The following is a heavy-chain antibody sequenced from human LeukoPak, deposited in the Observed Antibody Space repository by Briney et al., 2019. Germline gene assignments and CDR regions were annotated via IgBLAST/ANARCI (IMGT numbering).Heavy chain of an antibody. Sequence: HPGGSLRLSCAASGFTFSSYGMHWVRQAPGKGLEWVAVISYDGSNKYYADSVKGRFTISRDNSKNTLYLRMNSLRAEDTAVYYCAKDLGWSYSDYWGQGTLVTVSS. D-gene: IGHD6-19*01. J-gene: IGHJ4*02. CDR1: GFTFSSYG. CDR3: AKDLGWSYSDY. V-gene: IGHV3-30*18. CDR2: ISYDGSNK.